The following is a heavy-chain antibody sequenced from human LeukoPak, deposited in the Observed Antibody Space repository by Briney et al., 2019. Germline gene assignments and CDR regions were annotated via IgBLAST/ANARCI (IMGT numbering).Heavy chain of an antibody. CDR3: AKDRSYGHGELYYYYGMDV. CDR2: ISYDGSNK. D-gene: IGHD5-18*01. J-gene: IGHJ6*02. V-gene: IGHV3-30*18. CDR1: GFTFSSYG. Sequence: GGSLRLSCAASGFTFSSYGMHWVRQAPGKGLEWVAVISYDGSNKYYADSVKGRSTISRDNSKNTLYLQMNSLRAEDTAVYYCAKDRSYGHGELYYYYGMDVWGQGTTVTVSS.